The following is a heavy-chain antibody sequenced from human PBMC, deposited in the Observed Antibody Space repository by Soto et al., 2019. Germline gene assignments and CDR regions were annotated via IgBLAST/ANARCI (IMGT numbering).Heavy chain of an antibody. J-gene: IGHJ4*02. CDR3: ARLAAPAGGRYETRMVDY. V-gene: IGHV4-30-4*01. CDR2: VHYSGSI. CDR1: GASISSADYY. Sequence: QVQLQESGPGLVKPSQTLSLTCTVSGASISSADYYWSWIRQPPGKGLEWIAYVHYSGSIYYNPSLKRRVTMSVDMSKNQFSLKLSSVTAADTAVYYCARLAAPAGGRYETRMVDYWGQGTLVTASS. D-gene: IGHD1-26*01.